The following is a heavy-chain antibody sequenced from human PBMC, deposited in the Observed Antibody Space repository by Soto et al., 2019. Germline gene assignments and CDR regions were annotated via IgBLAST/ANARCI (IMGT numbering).Heavy chain of an antibody. Sequence: SETLSLTCAVYGGSFSGYYWSWIRQPPGKGLEWIGEINHSGSTNYNPSLKSRVTISVDTSKNQFSLKLSSVTAADTAVYYCARGAVYYGSGSYYYYYYMDVWGKGTTVTVSS. J-gene: IGHJ6*03. CDR2: INHSGST. CDR3: ARGAVYYGSGSYYYYYYMDV. V-gene: IGHV4-34*01. CDR1: GGSFSGYY. D-gene: IGHD3-10*01.